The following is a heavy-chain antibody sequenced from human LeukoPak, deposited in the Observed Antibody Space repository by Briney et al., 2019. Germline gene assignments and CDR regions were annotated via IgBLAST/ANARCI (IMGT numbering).Heavy chain of an antibody. CDR2: MNPNSGNT. CDR3: ARVYHEPPAIVDNWFDP. D-gene: IGHD1-14*01. J-gene: IGHJ5*02. V-gene: IGHV1-8*01. CDR1: GYTFTSYD. Sequence: GASVKVSCKASGYTFTSYDINWVRQATGQGLEWMGWMNPNSGNTGYAQKLQGRVTMTRNTSISTAYMELSSLRSEDTAVYYCARVYHEPPAIVDNWFDPWGQGSLVTVSS.